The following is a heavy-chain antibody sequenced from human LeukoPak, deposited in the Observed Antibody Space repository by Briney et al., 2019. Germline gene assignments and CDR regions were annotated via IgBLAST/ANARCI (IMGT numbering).Heavy chain of an antibody. D-gene: IGHD3-3*02. CDR2: IYYSGST. V-gene: IGHV4-39*07. Sequence: PSEILSLTCTVSGGSISSSSYCWGWIRQPPGKGLEWIGSIYYSGSTYYNPSLKSRVTISVDTSKNQFSLKLSSVTAADTAVYYCARDTRISAFDIWGQGTIVTVSS. CDR3: ARDTRISAFDI. CDR1: GGSISSSSYC. J-gene: IGHJ3*02.